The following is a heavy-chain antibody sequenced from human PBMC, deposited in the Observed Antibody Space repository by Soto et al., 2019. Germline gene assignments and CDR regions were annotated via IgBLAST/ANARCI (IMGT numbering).Heavy chain of an antibody. D-gene: IGHD2-2*01. V-gene: IGHV4-59*01. Sequence: PSETLSLTCAVYGGSFSGYYWSWIRQPPGKGLEWIGYIYYSGSTNYNPSLKSRVTISVDASKNQFSLKLSSVTAADTAVYYCAVSAWAAVPENYYYYYMDVWGKGTTVTVSS. CDR1: GGSFSGYY. J-gene: IGHJ6*03. CDR3: AVSAWAAVPENYYYYYMDV. CDR2: IYYSGST.